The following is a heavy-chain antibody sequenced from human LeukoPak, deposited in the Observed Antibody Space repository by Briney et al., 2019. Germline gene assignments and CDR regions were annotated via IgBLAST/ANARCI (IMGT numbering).Heavy chain of an antibody. CDR1: GFTFSSYA. J-gene: IGHJ3*02. CDR2: ISGSGGST. D-gene: IGHD3-10*01. CDR3: ARVCYDSGSYYGAFDI. V-gene: IGHV3-23*01. Sequence: PGGSLRLSCAASGFTFSSYAMSWVRQAPGKGLEWVSAISGSGGSTYYADSVKGRFTISRDNSKNALYLQMNSLRAEDTAVYYCARVCYDSGSYYGAFDIWGQGTMVTVSS.